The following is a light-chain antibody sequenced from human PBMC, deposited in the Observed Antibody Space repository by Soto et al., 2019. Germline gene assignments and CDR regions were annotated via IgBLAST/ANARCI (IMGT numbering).Light chain of an antibody. CDR2: DVS. Sequence: QSALTQPRSVSGSPGQSVTISCTGTSNDVGGYNFVSWYQQHPGKVPKLFIYDVSRRPSGVPDRFSGSKSGNTASPTISGLQAEDEADYYGSSYAGSYTLVFGGGTKVTVL. V-gene: IGLV2-11*01. J-gene: IGLJ2*01. CDR3: SSYAGSYTLV. CDR1: SNDVGGYNF.